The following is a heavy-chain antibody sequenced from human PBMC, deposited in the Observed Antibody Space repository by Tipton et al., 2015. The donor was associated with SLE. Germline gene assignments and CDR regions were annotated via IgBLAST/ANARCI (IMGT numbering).Heavy chain of an antibody. CDR3: ANEYSCGWWLFEY. Sequence: SLRLSCAASGCSFSSYAMSWVRQAPGKGLEWVSVIYSGGTTYYADSVKGRFTISRDNSKNTLYLQLNSLRAEDTAVYYCANEYSCGWWLFEYWAPGPLLPVPS. J-gene: IGHJ4*02. CDR2: IYSGGTT. CDR1: GCSFSSYA. D-gene: IGHD6-19*01. V-gene: IGHV3-23*03.